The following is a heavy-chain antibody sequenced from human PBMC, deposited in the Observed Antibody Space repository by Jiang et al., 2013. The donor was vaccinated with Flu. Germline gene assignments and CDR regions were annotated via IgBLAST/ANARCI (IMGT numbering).Heavy chain of an antibody. J-gene: IGHJ4*02. CDR2: ISGSGGST. V-gene: IGHV3-23*04. CDR1: GFTFSSYA. Sequence: VQLVESGGGLVQPGGSLRLSCAASGFTFSSYAMSWVRQAPGKGLEWVSAISGSGGSTYYADSVKGRFTISRDNSKNTLYLQMNSLRAEDTAVYYCAKVISGGYSYGLRGYFDYWGQGTLVTVSS. D-gene: IGHD5-18*01. CDR3: AKVISGGYSYGLRGYFDY.